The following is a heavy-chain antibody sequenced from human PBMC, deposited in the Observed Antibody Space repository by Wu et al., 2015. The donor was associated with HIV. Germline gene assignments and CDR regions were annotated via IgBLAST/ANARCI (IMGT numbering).Heavy chain of an antibody. J-gene: IGHJ5*02. CDR1: GGSFSGYY. D-gene: IGHD2-15*01. CDR3: ARGYCSGGTCHGFQL. Sequence: QVQLQQWGAGLLKPSETLSLTCGVNGGSFSGYYRIWIRQPPGKGLEWIGDIDHSESATYNPSLKSRVTISGDTSKKQFFLNLKSVTAADTAVYFCARGYCSGGTCHGFQLWGQETLVIVSS. V-gene: IGHV4-34*02. CDR2: IDHSESA.